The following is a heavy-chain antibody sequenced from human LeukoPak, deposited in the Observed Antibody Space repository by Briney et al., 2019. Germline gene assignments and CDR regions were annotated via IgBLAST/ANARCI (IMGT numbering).Heavy chain of an antibody. CDR2: IGSTGTNI. CDR1: GFSFSSYE. D-gene: IGHD1-26*01. CDR3: AKGATEGYYFDY. V-gene: IGHV3-48*03. Sequence: HPGGPLRLSCAASGFSFSSYEMNWVRQPQGKGLEWVSYIGSTGTNIYYADAVKGLFTISRDNAKNSLYLQMNSLRAEDTAVYYCAKGATEGYYFDYGGQGTLVTVSS. J-gene: IGHJ4*02.